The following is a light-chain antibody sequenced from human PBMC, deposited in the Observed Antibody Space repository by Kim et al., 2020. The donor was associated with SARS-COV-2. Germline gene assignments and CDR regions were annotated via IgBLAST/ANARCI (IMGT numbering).Light chain of an antibody. CDR2: LNSDGSH. Sequence: ASVKLTCTLSRGHSSYAIAWQQQQPEKGPRYLMKLNSDGSHSKGDGIPDRFSGSSSGAERYLTISSLQSEDEADYYCQTWGTGIQVFGGGTKLTVL. V-gene: IGLV4-69*01. CDR1: RGHSSYA. J-gene: IGLJ2*01. CDR3: QTWGTGIQV.